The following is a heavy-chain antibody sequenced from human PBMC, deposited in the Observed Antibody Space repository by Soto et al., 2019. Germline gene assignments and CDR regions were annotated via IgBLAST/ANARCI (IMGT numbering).Heavy chain of an antibody. CDR3: ARNLIVVAATPSDFDY. CDR2: IYWDDDK. D-gene: IGHD2-15*01. V-gene: IGHV2-5*02. CDR1: GFSLSTSGVG. J-gene: IGHJ4*02. Sequence: QITLKESGPTLVKPTQTLTLTCTFSGFSLSTSGVGVGWIRQPPGKALEWLALIYWDDDKRYSPSLKSRLTITKDTSKNQVVLTMTNMDPVDTATYYCARNLIVVAATPSDFDYWGQGTLVTVSS.